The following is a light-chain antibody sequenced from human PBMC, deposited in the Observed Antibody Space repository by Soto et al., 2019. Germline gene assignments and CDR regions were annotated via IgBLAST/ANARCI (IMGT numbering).Light chain of an antibody. CDR1: SSDIGGSNY. V-gene: IGLV2-14*03. Sequence: QSALTQPASVSGSPGQSITISCAGTSSDIGGSNYVSWYQQHPGKSPKLMIYGVSNRPSGVSNRFSGSKSGNTASLTISGLQAEDEADYFCYSSISSSRTFYVFGTGTKPTVL. CDR2: GVS. J-gene: IGLJ1*01. CDR3: YSSISSSRTFYV.